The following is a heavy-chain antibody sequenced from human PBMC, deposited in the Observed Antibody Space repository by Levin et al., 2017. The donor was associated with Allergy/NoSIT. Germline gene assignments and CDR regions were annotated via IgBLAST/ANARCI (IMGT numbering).Heavy chain of an antibody. CDR2: IRWTGSTI. CDR3: ATVVRGAGTYYFEY. V-gene: IGHV3-48*02. J-gene: IGHJ4*02. Sequence: GESLKISCAASGFTFSDYSMNWVRQAPGKGLEWVSYIRWTGSTIYYTDSVKGRFTISRDNAKNSLYLQMNSLRDEDTAVYYCATVVRGAGTYYFEYWGQGTLVTVSS. CDR1: GFTFSDYS. D-gene: IGHD3-10*02.